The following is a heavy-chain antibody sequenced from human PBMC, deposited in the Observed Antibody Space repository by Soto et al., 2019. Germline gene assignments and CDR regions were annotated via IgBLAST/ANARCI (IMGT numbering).Heavy chain of an antibody. Sequence: GGSLRLSCAASGFPFSTYAMTWVRQAPGKGLDWVSAISGSGGSTFYADSVKGRFTISRDNSKNTLYLQMNSLRAEDTAIYYCAKWEYTSGWRTHFDYWGQGTLVTVSS. D-gene: IGHD6-19*01. J-gene: IGHJ4*02. CDR2: ISGSGGST. V-gene: IGHV3-23*01. CDR1: GFPFSTYA. CDR3: AKWEYTSGWRTHFDY.